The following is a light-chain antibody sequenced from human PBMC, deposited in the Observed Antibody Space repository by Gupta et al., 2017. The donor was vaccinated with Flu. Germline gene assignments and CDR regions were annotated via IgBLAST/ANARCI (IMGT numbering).Light chain of an antibody. CDR2: SAS. Sequence: PSSLSASLGDRVTITCRASQSISTFLNWYQQKPGKAPKLLIYSASTLQSGVPSRFSGSGSGTDFTLTFSSLQLEDFATYYCQQSYRTPYTFGQGTKLEIK. CDR3: QQSYRTPYT. J-gene: IGKJ2*01. CDR1: QSISTF. V-gene: IGKV1-39*01.